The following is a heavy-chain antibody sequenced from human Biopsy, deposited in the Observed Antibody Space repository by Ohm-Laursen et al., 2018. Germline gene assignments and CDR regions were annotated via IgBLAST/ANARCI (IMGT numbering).Heavy chain of an antibody. V-gene: IGHV4-59*01. CDR1: GDSISSYY. CDR2: VYYTGST. D-gene: IGHD3-22*01. CDR3: ARDRGFYSDRTVPGYFDL. J-gene: IGHJ2*01. Sequence: SDTLSLTCTVSGDSISSYYWSWIRQPPGQGLEWIGYVYYTGSTDYNPSLQRRVTPSVDTSKNHFSLRLRSVTPADTAIYYCARDRGFYSDRTVPGYFDLWGRDTLVTVSS.